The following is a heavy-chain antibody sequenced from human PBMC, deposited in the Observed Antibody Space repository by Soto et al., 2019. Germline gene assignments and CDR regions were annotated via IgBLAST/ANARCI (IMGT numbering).Heavy chain of an antibody. CDR1: GFSFSRHN. V-gene: IGHV3-48*02. CDR3: ASGLTIAIENNWFDP. D-gene: IGHD2-21*01. Sequence: EMSLVESGGDLVQPGGSLRLSCAASGFSFSRHNMNWVRQAPGKGLEWLSYIDKSGTTAAYADSVKGRFTISRDNAENSLFLQMTSLRDEDTAVYYCASGLTIAIENNWFDPWGQGTLVVVSS. J-gene: IGHJ5*02. CDR2: IDKSGTTA.